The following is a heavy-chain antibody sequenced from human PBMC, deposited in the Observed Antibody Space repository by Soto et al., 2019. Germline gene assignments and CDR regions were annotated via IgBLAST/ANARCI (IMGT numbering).Heavy chain of an antibody. V-gene: IGHV3-23*01. CDR2: ISGSGGST. J-gene: IGHJ6*02. CDR3: AKAIVVVPAAIQTIYYYYGMDV. D-gene: IGHD2-2*01. Sequence: GGSLRLSCAASGFTFSSYAMSWVRQAPGKGLEWVSAISGSGGSTYYADSVKGRFTISRDNSKNTLYLQMNSLRAEDTAVYYCAKAIVVVPAAIQTIYYYYGMDVWGQGTTVTVSS. CDR1: GFTFSSYA.